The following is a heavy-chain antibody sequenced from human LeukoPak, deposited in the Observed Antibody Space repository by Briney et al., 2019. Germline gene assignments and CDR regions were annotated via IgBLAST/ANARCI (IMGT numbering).Heavy chain of an antibody. J-gene: IGHJ6*03. V-gene: IGHV3-23*01. CDR1: GFTFSSYA. CDR2: ISGSGGST. D-gene: IGHD1-26*01. CDR3: ARSVGGYFYFYMDV. Sequence: GGSLRLSCAASGFTFSSYAMSWVRQAPGKGLEWVSAISGSGGSTYYADSVKGRFTISRDNAENSLFLQMNSLRVEDTAIYYCARSVGGYFYFYMDVWGKGTTVTISS.